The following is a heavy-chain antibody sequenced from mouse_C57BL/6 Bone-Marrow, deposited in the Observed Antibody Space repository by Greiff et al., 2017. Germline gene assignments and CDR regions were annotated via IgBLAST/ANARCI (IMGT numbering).Heavy chain of an antibody. CDR1: GYTFTSYW. CDR2: INPSNGYT. V-gene: IGHV1-7*01. J-gene: IGHJ1*03. CDR3: DYGSSYPYWYFDV. Sequence: VMLVESGAELAKPGASVKLSCKASGYTFTSYWMHWVKQRPGQGLEWIGYINPSNGYTKYNQKFKDKATLTADKSSSTAYMQLSSLTYEDSAVYYCDYGSSYPYWYFDVWGTGTTVTVSS. D-gene: IGHD1-1*01.